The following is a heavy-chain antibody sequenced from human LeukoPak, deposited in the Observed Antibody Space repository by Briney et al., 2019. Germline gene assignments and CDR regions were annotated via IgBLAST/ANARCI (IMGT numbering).Heavy chain of an antibody. CDR3: ARAISMGFGNWGWFDP. CDR1: GGSISSYY. Sequence: PSETLSLTCTVSGGSISSYYWSWIRQPAGKGLEWIGRIYTSGSANYNPSLKSRVTMSVDACKNQFSLKLSSVTAADTAVYYCARAISMGFGNWGWFDPWGQGTLVTVSS. D-gene: IGHD3-10*01. CDR2: IYTSGSA. J-gene: IGHJ5*02. V-gene: IGHV4-4*07.